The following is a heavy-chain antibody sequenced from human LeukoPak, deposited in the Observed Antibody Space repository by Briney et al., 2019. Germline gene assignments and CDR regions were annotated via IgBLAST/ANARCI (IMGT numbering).Heavy chain of an antibody. CDR2: INHSGST. Sequence: SETLSLTCAVYGGSFSGYYWSWIRQPPGKGLEWIGEINHSGSTNYNPSLKSRVTISVDTSKNQFSLKLSSVTAADTAVYYCARQSVPAAMRANWFDPWGQGTLVTVSS. D-gene: IGHD2-2*01. CDR3: ARQSVPAAMRANWFDP. J-gene: IGHJ5*02. CDR1: GGSFSGYY. V-gene: IGHV4-34*01.